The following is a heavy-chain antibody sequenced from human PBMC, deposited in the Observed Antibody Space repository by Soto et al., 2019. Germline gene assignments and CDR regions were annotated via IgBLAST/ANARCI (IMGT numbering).Heavy chain of an antibody. Sequence: SETLSLTCTVSGGSISSGDYYWSWIRQPPGKGLEWIGYIYYSGSTYYNPSLKGRVTISVDTSKNQFSLKLSSVTAADTAVYYCARYSPPDIFIVMDVCGQGTTVTVSS. V-gene: IGHV4-30-4*01. CDR1: GGSISSGDYY. CDR3: ARYSPPDIFIVMDV. D-gene: IGHD3-9*01. CDR2: IYYSGST. J-gene: IGHJ6*02.